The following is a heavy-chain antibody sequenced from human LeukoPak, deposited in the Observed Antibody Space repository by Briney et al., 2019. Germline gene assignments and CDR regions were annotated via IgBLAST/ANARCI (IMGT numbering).Heavy chain of an antibody. J-gene: IGHJ5*02. CDR1: GYTFTGYY. V-gene: IGHV1-46*01. CDR3: AAATTVTTKSRSWFDP. D-gene: IGHD4-17*01. Sequence: ASVKVSCKASGYTFTGYYMHWVRQAPGQGLEWMGIINPSGGSTSYAQKFQGRVTMTRDTSTSTVYMELSSLRSEDTAVYYCAAATTVTTKSRSWFDPWGQGTLVTVSS. CDR2: INPSGGST.